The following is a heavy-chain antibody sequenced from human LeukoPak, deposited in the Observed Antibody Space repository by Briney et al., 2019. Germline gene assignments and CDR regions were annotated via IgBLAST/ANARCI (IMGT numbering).Heavy chain of an antibody. CDR2: IIPILGIA. Sequence: ASVTVSCKASAGTFSSYTISWVRQAPGQGLEWMGRIIPILGIANYAQKFQGRVTITADKSTSTAYMELSSLRSEDTAVYYCASKEWFDPWGQGTLVTVSS. V-gene: IGHV1-69*02. CDR3: ASKEWFDP. J-gene: IGHJ5*02. CDR1: AGTFSSYT.